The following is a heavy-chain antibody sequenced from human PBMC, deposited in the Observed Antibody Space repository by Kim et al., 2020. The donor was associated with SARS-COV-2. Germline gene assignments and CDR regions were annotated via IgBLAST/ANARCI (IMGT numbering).Heavy chain of an antibody. J-gene: IGHJ6*02. CDR1: GFTFSSYA. CDR3: AKVRVATIEYYYYGMDV. CDR2: ISGSGGST. D-gene: IGHD5-12*01. V-gene: IGHV3-23*01. Sequence: GGSLRLSCAASGFTFSSYAMSWVRQAPGKGLEWVSAISGSGGSTYYADSVKGRFTISRDNSKNTLYLQMNSLRAEDTAVYYCAKVRVATIEYYYYGMDVWGQGTTVTVSS.